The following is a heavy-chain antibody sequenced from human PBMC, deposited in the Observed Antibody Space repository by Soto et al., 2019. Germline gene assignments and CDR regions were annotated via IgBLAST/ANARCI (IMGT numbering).Heavy chain of an antibody. Sequence: QVQLVESGGGVVQPGRSLRLSCAASGFTFSSYAMHWVRQAPGKGLEWVAVISYDGSNKYYADSVKGRFTISRDNSKNTLYLPMNSLRAEDTAVYYCARGNVDIVATTPDYWGQGTLVTVSS. D-gene: IGHD5-12*01. V-gene: IGHV3-30-3*01. J-gene: IGHJ4*02. CDR1: GFTFSSYA. CDR2: ISYDGSNK. CDR3: ARGNVDIVATTPDY.